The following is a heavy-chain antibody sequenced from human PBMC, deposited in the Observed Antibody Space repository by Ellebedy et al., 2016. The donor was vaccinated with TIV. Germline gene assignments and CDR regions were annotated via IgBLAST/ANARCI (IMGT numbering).Heavy chain of an antibody. CDR3: ARGLNDMDV. CDR1: SYTFTTYT. CDR2: ITNDYGNT. J-gene: IGHJ6*02. Sequence: ASVKVSCXASSYTFTTYTINWVRQAPGQGLEWMGWITNDYGNTNYAHKFQGRVTMTIDTSTSTAYMELRSLTSDDTAVYFCARGLNDMDVWGQGTTVTVS. V-gene: IGHV1-18*01.